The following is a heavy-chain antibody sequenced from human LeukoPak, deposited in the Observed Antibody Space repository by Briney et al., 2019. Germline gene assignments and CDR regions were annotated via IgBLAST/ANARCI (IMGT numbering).Heavy chain of an antibody. CDR1: GGSISSYY. CDR3: ARVRGGRYCSSTSCPYYYYYMDV. CDR2: IYYSGST. D-gene: IGHD2-2*01. J-gene: IGHJ6*03. Sequence: SETLSLTCTVSGGSISSYYWSWIRQPPGKGLEWIGYIYYSGSTNYSPSLKSRVTISVDTSKNQFSLKLSSVTAADTAVYYCARVRGGRYCSSTSCPYYYYYMDVWGKGTTVTISS. V-gene: IGHV4-59*01.